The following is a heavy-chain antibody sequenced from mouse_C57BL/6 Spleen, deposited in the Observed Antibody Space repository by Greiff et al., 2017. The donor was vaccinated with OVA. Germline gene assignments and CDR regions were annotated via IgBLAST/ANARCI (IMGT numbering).Heavy chain of an antibody. CDR3: ARSDWEYAMDY. J-gene: IGHJ4*01. CDR2: INPSTGGT. D-gene: IGHD4-1*01. Sequence: VQLQQSGPELVKPGASVKISCKASGYSFTGYYMNWVKQSPEKSLEWIGEINPSTGGTTYNQKFKAKATLTVDKSSSTAYMQLKSLTSEDSAVYYCARSDWEYAMDYWGQGTSVTVSS. V-gene: IGHV1-42*01. CDR1: GYSFTGYY.